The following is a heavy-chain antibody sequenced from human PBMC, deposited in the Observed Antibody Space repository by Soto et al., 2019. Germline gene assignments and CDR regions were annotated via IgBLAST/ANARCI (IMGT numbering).Heavy chain of an antibody. V-gene: IGHV4-59*08. D-gene: IGHD2-2*01. CDR1: GGSISSYY. Sequence: SETLSLTCTVSGGSISSYYWSWIRQPPGKGLEWIGYIYYSGSTNYNPSLKSRVTISVDTSKNQFSLKLSSVAAADTAVYYCARRGYCSSTSCYAGLNDAFDIWGQGTMVTVSS. J-gene: IGHJ3*02. CDR3: ARRGYCSSTSCYAGLNDAFDI. CDR2: IYYSGST.